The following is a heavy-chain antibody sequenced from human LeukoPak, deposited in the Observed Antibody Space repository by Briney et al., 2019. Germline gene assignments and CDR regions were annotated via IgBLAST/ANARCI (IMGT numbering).Heavy chain of an antibody. J-gene: IGHJ4*02. Sequence: SETLSLTCTVSGGSISSYYWSWIRQPPGKGLEWIGYIYYSGSTNYNPSLKSRVTISADTSKNQFSLKLSSVTAADTAVYYCARDRYDFWSGYYSDYWGQGTLVTVSS. CDR3: ARDRYDFWSGYYSDY. V-gene: IGHV4-59*01. D-gene: IGHD3-3*01. CDR2: IYYSGST. CDR1: GGSISSYY.